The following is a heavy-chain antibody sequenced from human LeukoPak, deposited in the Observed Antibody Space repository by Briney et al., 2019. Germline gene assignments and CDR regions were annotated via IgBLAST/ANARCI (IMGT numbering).Heavy chain of an antibody. J-gene: IGHJ4*02. CDR1: GYTFTGYS. V-gene: IGHV1-2*02. Sequence: ASVKVSCKASGYTFTGYSMHWVRQAPGQGLEWMRWINPNSGGTNYAQKFQGRVTMTRDTSISTAYMELSRLRSDDTAVYYCARDVRVVVSESLDYWGQGTLVTVSS. CDR3: ARDVRVVVSESLDY. CDR2: INPNSGGT. D-gene: IGHD3-22*01.